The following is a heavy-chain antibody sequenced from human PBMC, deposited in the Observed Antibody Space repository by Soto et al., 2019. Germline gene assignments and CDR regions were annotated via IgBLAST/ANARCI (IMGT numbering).Heavy chain of an antibody. CDR2: ISGSGGST. Sequence: PGWSLRLSCSASVFTCSSNAMSWLRQAQGKGLEWVSAISGSGGSTYYADFVKGRFTISRDKSKNTLYLQMNSLRAEDKAVYYCAKDEYCSSTSCLYYFDYWGQGTLVTVSS. CDR3: AKDEYCSSTSCLYYFDY. V-gene: IGHV3-23*01. CDR1: VFTCSSNA. D-gene: IGHD2-2*01. J-gene: IGHJ4*02.